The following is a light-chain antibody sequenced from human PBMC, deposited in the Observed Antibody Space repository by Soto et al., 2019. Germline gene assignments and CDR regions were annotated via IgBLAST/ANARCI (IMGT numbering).Light chain of an antibody. CDR1: SSDVGLYNY. J-gene: IGLJ2*01. V-gene: IGLV2-14*01. CDR3: SSYTSSSTVE. Sequence: QSALTQPASVSGSPGQSITISCTGTSSDVGLYNYVSWYQQHPGKAPKLMIYDVSDRPSGVSNRFSGSKSGNTASLTISGLQAEDEGDYYGSSYTSSSTVEFGGGTKVTVL. CDR2: DVS.